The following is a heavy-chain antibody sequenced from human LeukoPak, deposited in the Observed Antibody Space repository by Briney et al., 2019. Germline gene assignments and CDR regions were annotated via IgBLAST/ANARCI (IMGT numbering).Heavy chain of an antibody. Sequence: ASVKVSCKASGYTFTSYGISWVRQAPGQGLEWMGWISAYNGNTNYAQKLQGRVTMTTDTSTSTAYMELRSLRSDDTAVYYCARVNYDFWSGYSPLYAFDIWGQGTMVTVSS. CDR1: GYTFTSYG. D-gene: IGHD3-3*01. CDR2: ISAYNGNT. J-gene: IGHJ3*02. CDR3: ARVNYDFWSGYSPLYAFDI. V-gene: IGHV1-18*01.